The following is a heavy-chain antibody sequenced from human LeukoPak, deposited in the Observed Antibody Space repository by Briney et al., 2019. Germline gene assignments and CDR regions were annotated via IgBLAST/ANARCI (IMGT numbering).Heavy chain of an antibody. CDR1: GFTVSSNY. CDR3: ARVRVDYPYYFYY. D-gene: IGHD4-11*01. V-gene: IGHV3-53*01. CDR2: IYSGGST. J-gene: IGHJ4*02. Sequence: PGGSLRLSCAASGFTVSSNYMSWVRQAPGKGLEWVSGIYSGGSTYYADSVKGRLTISRDNHKNTLYLPMNSLRAEDTAVYYCARVRVDYPYYFYYWGQGTLVTVSS.